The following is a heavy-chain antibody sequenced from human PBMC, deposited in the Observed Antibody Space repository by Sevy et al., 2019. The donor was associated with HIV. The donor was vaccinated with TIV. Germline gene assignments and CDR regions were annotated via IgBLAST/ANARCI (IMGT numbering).Heavy chain of an antibody. CDR3: AGENAWGRGYS. CDR2: IYYNGHI. J-gene: IGHJ4*02. CDR1: GGSITSLY. V-gene: IGHV4-59*08. D-gene: IGHD1-26*01. Sequence: SETLSLTCTVSGGSITSLYWNWIRQPPGKGLEWIANIYYNGHINYNPSLKSRLTLSLDTSKNKFSLGLSSVTAADTAMYYCAGENAWGRGYSWGQGTLVTVSS.